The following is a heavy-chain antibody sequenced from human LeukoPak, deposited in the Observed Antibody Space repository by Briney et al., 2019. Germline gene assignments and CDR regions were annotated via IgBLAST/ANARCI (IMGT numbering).Heavy chain of an antibody. D-gene: IGHD2-2*01. Sequence: SETLSLTCTVSGCSISSYYWCWFRQPPGKGLEWIGYIYYSGSTNYNPSLKSRVTISVDTSKNQFSLKLSSVTAADTAVYYCARDHCSSTSCYPWYFDLWGRGTLVTVSS. J-gene: IGHJ2*01. V-gene: IGHV4-59*01. CDR2: IYYSGST. CDR1: GCSISSYY. CDR3: ARDHCSSTSCYPWYFDL.